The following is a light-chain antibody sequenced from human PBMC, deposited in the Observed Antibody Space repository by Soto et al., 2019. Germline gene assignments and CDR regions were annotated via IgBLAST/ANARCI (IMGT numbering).Light chain of an antibody. Sequence: SVLTPPRPVSGSPGQSVTISCTGTSSDVGGYNYVPWYQQHPGKAPKLMIYDVSKRPSGVPDRFSGSKSGNTASLTISGLQAEEEADYYCCSYAGRYTYVFGTGTKVTVL. V-gene: IGLV2-11*01. CDR2: DVS. CDR3: CSYAGRYTYV. CDR1: SSDVGGYNY. J-gene: IGLJ1*01.